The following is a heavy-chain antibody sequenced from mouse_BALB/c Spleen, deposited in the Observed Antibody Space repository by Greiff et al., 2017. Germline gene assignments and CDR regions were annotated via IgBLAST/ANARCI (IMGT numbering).Heavy chain of an antibody. Sequence: LQQPGSELVRPGASVKLSCKASGYTFTSYWMHWVKQRPGQGLEWIGNIYPGSGSTNYDEKFKSKATLTVDTSSSTAYMQLSSLTSEDSAVYYCARDYYDYLFAYWGQGTLVTVSA. CDR3: ARDYYDYLFAY. V-gene: IGHV1S22*01. D-gene: IGHD2-4*01. CDR1: GYTFTSYW. CDR2: IYPGSGST. J-gene: IGHJ3*01.